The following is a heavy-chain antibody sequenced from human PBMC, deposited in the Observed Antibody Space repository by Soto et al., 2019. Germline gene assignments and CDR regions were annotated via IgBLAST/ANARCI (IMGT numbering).Heavy chain of an antibody. CDR1: GFTFSSYA. D-gene: IGHD2-15*01. CDR3: AKDGYCSGGSCYADAFDI. V-gene: IGHV3-23*01. Sequence: PGGSLRLSCAASGFTFSSYAMSWVRQAPGKGLEWVSAISGSGGSTYYADSVKGRFTISRDNSKNTLYLQMNSLRAEDTAVYYCAKDGYCSGGSCYADAFDIWGQGTMVTVSS. CDR2: ISGSGGST. J-gene: IGHJ3*02.